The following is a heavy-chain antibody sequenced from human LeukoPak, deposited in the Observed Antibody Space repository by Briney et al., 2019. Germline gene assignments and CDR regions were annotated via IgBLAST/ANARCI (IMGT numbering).Heavy chain of an antibody. J-gene: IGHJ5*02. Sequence: SETLSLTCTVSGGSISSYYWSWIRQPAGKGLEWIGRIYTSGSTNYNPSLKSRVTISVDTSKNQFSLKLSSVTAADTAVYYCARSNSSSWYGTFDPWGQGTLVTVSS. V-gene: IGHV4-4*07. D-gene: IGHD6-13*01. CDR1: GGSISSYY. CDR3: ARSNSSSWYGTFDP. CDR2: IYTSGST.